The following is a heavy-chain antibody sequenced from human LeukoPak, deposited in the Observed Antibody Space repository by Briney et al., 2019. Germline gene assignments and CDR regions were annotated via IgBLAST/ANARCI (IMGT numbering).Heavy chain of an antibody. CDR3: AKEEYSESPGLDY. CDR1: EFPFRVYA. V-gene: IGHV3-30*02. J-gene: IGHJ4*02. CDR2: IRYDGSDK. D-gene: IGHD5-12*01. Sequence: GGPLNFSVEPPEFPFRVYALPGFPKAPAKDLNGLPFIRYDGSDKYYGDSVKGRFTISRDNSKNIVFLQMSSLRPEDTAVYYCAKEEYSESPGLDYWGQGTHVTVSS.